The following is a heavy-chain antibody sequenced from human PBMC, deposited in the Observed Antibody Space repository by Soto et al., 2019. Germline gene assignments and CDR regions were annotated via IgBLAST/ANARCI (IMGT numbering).Heavy chain of an antibody. CDR1: GFTFSSHY. V-gene: IGHV3-53*01. J-gene: IGHJ4*02. CDR3: AQNFDY. Sequence: GGSLRLSCAASGFTFSSHYMNWVRQAPGKGLEWVAVIYSGGATYYADSVKGRFTISRDNSKNTVYLQMNSLRAEDTAVYYCAQNFDYWGQGALVTVSS. CDR2: IYSGGAT.